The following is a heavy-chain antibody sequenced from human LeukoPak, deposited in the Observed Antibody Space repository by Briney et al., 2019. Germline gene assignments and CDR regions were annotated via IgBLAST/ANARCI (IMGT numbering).Heavy chain of an antibody. CDR2: IRYDGSNK. V-gene: IGHV3-30*02. CDR1: GFTFSSYG. D-gene: IGHD3-22*01. J-gene: IGHJ2*01. Sequence: GGSLRLSCAASGFTFSSYGMHWVRQAPGKGLEWVAFIRYDGSNKYYADSVKGRFTISRDNSKNTLYLQMNSLRAEDTAVYYCAKDHDYYDSSPTPWGWYFDLWGRGTLVTVSS. CDR3: AKDHDYYDSSPTPWGWYFDL.